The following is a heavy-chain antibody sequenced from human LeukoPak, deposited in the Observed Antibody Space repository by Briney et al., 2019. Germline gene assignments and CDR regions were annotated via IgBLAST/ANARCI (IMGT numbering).Heavy chain of an antibody. CDR1: GFNFNNYD. CDR3: AGRYTYGSHCLDY. CDR2: IKFHGHET. Sequence: GGSLTLSCVASGFNFNNYDLHWVRQAPGKGLEWVAFIKFHGHETFYADSVEGRFTFSRDNSRNTVYLQMNSLRAEDTAVYYCAGRYTYGSHCLDYWGQGTLVTVSS. J-gene: IGHJ4*02. V-gene: IGHV3-30*02. D-gene: IGHD5-18*01.